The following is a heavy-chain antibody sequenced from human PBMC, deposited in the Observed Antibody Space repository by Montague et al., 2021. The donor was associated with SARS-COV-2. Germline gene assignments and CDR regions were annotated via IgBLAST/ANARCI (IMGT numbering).Heavy chain of an antibody. J-gene: IGHJ4*02. CDR1: GFSLNTSGMR. Sequence: PALVKPTQTLTLTCTFSGFSLNTSGMRVSWIRQPPGKALEWLALIDWDEDQYYSTSLKTRLTISKDTSKNQVVLTMTNMDPIDTAMYYCARSYGDYRDSYFDYWGQGTLVTVSS. CDR2: IDWDEDQ. V-gene: IGHV2-70*01. D-gene: IGHD4-17*01. CDR3: ARSYGDYRDSYFDY.